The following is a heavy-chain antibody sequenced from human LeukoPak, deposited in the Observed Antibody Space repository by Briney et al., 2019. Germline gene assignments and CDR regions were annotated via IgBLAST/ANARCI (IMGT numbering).Heavy chain of an antibody. CDR3: LRDLTYGGISSPDC. V-gene: IGHV1-2*02. Sequence: ASVKVSCKTSGYTFSDYYMHWVRQAPGQGLEWMGWINPNNGGTTYAQKFQGRVTMTRDTSISTAYMELGRLTSDDTAMYFCLRDLTYGGISSPDCWGQGSLVTVSS. CDR2: INPNNGGT. J-gene: IGHJ4*02. D-gene: IGHD4/OR15-4a*01. CDR1: GYTFSDYY.